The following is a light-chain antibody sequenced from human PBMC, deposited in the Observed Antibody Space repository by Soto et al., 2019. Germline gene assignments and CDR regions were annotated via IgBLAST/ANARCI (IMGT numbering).Light chain of an antibody. Sequence: SYELTQLPSVSVSPGQTARITCSGDALPKQYAYWYKQKPGQAPILMIYKDSERPSGTPERFSGSSSGTTATLTISGVQAEDEADYHCGSADISGSPVFGGGTKLTVL. CDR3: GSADISGSPV. J-gene: IGLJ2*01. V-gene: IGLV3-25*03. CDR2: KDS. CDR1: ALPKQY.